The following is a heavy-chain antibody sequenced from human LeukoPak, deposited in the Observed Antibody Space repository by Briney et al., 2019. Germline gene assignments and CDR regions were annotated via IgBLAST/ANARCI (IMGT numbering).Heavy chain of an antibody. D-gene: IGHD3-22*01. CDR1: GFTFSSYA. CDR3: ARGVDYYDSSGTIDY. V-gene: IGHV3-33*01. Sequence: GRSLRLSCAASGFTFSSYAMHWVRQAPGKGLEWVAVVWYDGSKTYSADSVKGRITIPRDDSKNTLYLQMNSLRAEDTAVYYCARGVDYYDSSGTIDYWGQGTLVTVSS. CDR2: VWYDGSKT. J-gene: IGHJ4*02.